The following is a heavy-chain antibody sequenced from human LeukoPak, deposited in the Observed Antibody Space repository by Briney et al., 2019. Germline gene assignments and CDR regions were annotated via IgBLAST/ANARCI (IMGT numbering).Heavy chain of an antibody. V-gene: IGHV4-59*01. CDR2: IYYSGST. CDR1: GGSISSYY. J-gene: IGHJ4*02. Sequence: SETLSLTCTASGGSISSYYWSWIRQPPGKGLEWIGYIYYSGSTNYNPSLESRVTISVDTSKNQFSLKLSSVTAADTAVYYCARVNAALYDYWGQGTLVTVSS. CDR3: ARVNAALYDY. D-gene: IGHD2-2*02.